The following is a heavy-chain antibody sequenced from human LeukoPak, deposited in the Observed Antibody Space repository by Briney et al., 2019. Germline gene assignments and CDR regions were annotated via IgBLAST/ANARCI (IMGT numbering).Heavy chain of an antibody. D-gene: IGHD1-26*01. V-gene: IGHV3-21*06. CDR2: IIGSGSEM. CDR3: AKVQSDIVGAMFFSFDV. J-gene: IGHJ3*01. CDR1: GFTFSAYS. Sequence: GGSLRLSCAASGFTFSAYSMNWVRQAPGKGLEWVASIIGSGSEMFYADSLKGRFTISRDNSKNSLYLQMNSLRVEDTAVYYCAKVQSDIVGAMFFSFDVWGQGTMVSVSS.